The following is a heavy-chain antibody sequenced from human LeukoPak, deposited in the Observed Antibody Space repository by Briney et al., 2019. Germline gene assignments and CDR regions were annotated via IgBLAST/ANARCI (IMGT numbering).Heavy chain of an antibody. V-gene: IGHV3-30*18. CDR3: AKDRSSSWTQDY. CDR1: GFTFSSYG. J-gene: IGHJ4*02. CDR2: ISYDASSK. Sequence: GSLGLSCAASGFTFSSYGMHWVRQAPGKGLEWVALISYDASSKYYADSVKGRFTISRDDSKNTLYLQMDSLRAEDTAVYYCAKDRSSSWTQDYWGQGTRVTVSS. D-gene: IGHD6-13*01.